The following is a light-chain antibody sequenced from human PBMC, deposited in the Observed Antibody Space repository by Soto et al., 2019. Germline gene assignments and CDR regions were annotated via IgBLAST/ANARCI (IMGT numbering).Light chain of an antibody. CDR1: QIVSNN. CDR3: QQYNNWPPYT. V-gene: IGKV3-15*01. J-gene: IGKJ2*01. CDR2: GAS. Sequence: EIVMTQSPVTLSVSPVERATLSCRSSQIVSNNIAWYQQRPGQAPRLLIYGASTRATGIPGRFSGSGSGTEFSLTISSLQSEDFAVYYCQQYNNWPPYTFGQGTNLEIK.